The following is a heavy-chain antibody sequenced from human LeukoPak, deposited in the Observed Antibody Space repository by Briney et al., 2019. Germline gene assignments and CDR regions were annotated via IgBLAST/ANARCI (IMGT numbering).Heavy chain of an antibody. D-gene: IGHD3-16*01. Sequence: GGSLRLSCAASGFTFSSYSMNWVRQAPGKGLEWVSYISSSSSTIYYADSVKGRFTISRDNAKNSLYLQMNSLRAEDTAVYYCAREALGGTLYAFDIWGQGTMVTVSS. J-gene: IGHJ3*02. CDR3: AREALGGTLYAFDI. V-gene: IGHV3-48*04. CDR1: GFTFSSYS. CDR2: ISSSSSTI.